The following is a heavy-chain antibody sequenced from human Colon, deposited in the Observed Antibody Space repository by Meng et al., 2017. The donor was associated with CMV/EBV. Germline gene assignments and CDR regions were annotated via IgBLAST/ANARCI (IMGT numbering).Heavy chain of an antibody. CDR1: GGSVSSGSYY. V-gene: IGHV4-61*01. Sequence: SETLSLTCTVSGGSVSSGSYYWSWIRQPPGKGLEWIGYIYYSGSTNYNPSLKSRVTISVDTSKNQFSLRLSSVTAADTAVYYCAKDGRIFGVVSFDYWGQGTLVTVSS. CDR3: AKDGRIFGVVSFDY. CDR2: IYYSGST. J-gene: IGHJ4*02. D-gene: IGHD3-3*02.